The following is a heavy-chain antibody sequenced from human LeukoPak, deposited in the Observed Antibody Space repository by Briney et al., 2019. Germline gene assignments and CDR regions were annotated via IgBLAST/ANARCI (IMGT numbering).Heavy chain of an antibody. CDR3: ARDSPTQRFPMVRGVLSNFDY. J-gene: IGHJ4*02. CDR1: GFTFSSYG. D-gene: IGHD3-10*01. CDR2: IWYDGSNK. Sequence: PGGSLRLSCAASGFTFSSYGMHWVRQAPGKGLEWVAVIWYDGSNKYYADSVKGRFTISRDNSKNTLYLQMNSLRAEDTAVYYCARDSPTQRFPMVRGVLSNFDYWGQGTLVTVSS. V-gene: IGHV3-33*01.